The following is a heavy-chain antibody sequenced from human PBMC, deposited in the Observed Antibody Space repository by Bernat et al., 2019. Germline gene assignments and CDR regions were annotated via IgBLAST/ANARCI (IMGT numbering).Heavy chain of an antibody. J-gene: IGHJ4*02. CDR2: ISASGCTT. V-gene: IGHV3-23*01. CDR3: AKVQSRSGTRTYIDY. Sequence: EVQLLESGGGVVQPGGSLRLSCAASGFTFDSYGMSWVRQAPGKGPEWVSGISASGCTTYYADSVKGRFTVSRENSKNTVYLQMNSLRAEDTAVYYCAKVQSRSGTRTYIDYWGQGTLVTVSS. CDR1: GFTFDSYG. D-gene: IGHD1-26*01.